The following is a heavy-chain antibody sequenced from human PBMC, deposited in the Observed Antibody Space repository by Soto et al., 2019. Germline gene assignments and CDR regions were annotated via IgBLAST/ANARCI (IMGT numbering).Heavy chain of an antibody. J-gene: IGHJ6*02. CDR3: SRDQIAVAGTLGRGRMDV. D-gene: IGHD6-19*01. Sequence: SETLSLTCAVSGGSISSSNWWSWVRQPPGKGLEWIGEIYHSGSTNYNPSLKSRVTISVGKSKNQFSLKLSSVTAADTAVYYCSRDQIAVAGTLGRGRMDVWGQGSTVT. V-gene: IGHV4-4*02. CDR2: IYHSGST. CDR1: GGSISSSNW.